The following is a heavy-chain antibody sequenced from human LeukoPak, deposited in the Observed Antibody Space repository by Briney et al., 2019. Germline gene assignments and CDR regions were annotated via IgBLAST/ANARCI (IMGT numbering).Heavy chain of an antibody. V-gene: IGHV1-24*01. CDR1: GYTLTELS. Sequence: GASVKVSCTVSGYTLTELSMHWVRQAPGKGLEWMGGFDPEDGETIYAQKFQGRVTMTEDTSTDTAYMELSSLRSEDTAVYYCATDHDYGDYDSARYFDYWGQGTLVTVSS. D-gene: IGHD4-17*01. J-gene: IGHJ4*02. CDR2: FDPEDGET. CDR3: ATDHDYGDYDSARYFDY.